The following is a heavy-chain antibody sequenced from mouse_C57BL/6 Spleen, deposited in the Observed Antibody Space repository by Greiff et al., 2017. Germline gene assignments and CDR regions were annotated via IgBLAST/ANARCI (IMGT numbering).Heavy chain of an antibody. CDR2: IYPGDGDT. V-gene: IGHV1-80*01. D-gene: IGHD2-2*01. CDR1: GYAFSSYW. J-gene: IGHJ3*01. Sequence: QVQLKQSGAELVKPGASVKISCKASGYAFSSYWMNWVKQRPGKGIEWIGQIYPGDGDTNYNGKFKGKATLTADKSSSTAYMQLSSLTSEDSAVYFCARGDGYDGIFAYWGQGTLVTVSA. CDR3: ARGDGYDGIFAY.